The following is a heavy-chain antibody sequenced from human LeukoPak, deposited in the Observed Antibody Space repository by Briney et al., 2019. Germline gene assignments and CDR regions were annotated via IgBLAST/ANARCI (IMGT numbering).Heavy chain of an antibody. CDR3: ARSNGDYISAFDI. CDR1: XXSXXSGXYY. J-gene: IGHJ3*02. Sequence: TLSXTCTVSXXSXXSGXYYWXXXRQHPGXXLEXIGYIYYSGSTYYNPSLKSRVTISVDTSKNQFSLKLSSVTAADTAVYYCARSNGDYISAFDIWGQGTMVTVSS. V-gene: IGHV4-31*03. CDR2: IYYSGST. D-gene: IGHD4-17*01.